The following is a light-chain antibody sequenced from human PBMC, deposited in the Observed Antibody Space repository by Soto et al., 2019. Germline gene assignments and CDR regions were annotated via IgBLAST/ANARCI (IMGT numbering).Light chain of an antibody. V-gene: IGKV3-20*01. CDR3: QQYGSSAYT. CDR2: GAS. J-gene: IGKJ2*01. Sequence: EIVLTQSPGTLSLSPGERATLSCRASQSVSSNYLAWYQQKLGQAPRLLIYGASSRATGIPDRFSGSGSGTDFTLTISRLEPEDFAVYYCQQYGSSAYTFGQGTKLGIK. CDR1: QSVSSNY.